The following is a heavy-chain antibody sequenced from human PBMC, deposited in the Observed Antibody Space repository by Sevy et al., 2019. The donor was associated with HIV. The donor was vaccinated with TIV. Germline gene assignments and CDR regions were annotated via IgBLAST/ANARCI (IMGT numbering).Heavy chain of an antibody. J-gene: IGHJ4*02. CDR2: INPNSGGT. CDR1: GYTFTDYF. V-gene: IGHV1-2*02. Sequence: ASVKVSCKASGYTFTDYFMHWVRQAPGQGLEWMGWINPNSGGTNYAQRFRGRVTMTRDTSISTAYMELSSLRSEDTAVYYCARARNYHFDYWGQGTLVTVSS. D-gene: IGHD1-7*01. CDR3: ARARNYHFDY.